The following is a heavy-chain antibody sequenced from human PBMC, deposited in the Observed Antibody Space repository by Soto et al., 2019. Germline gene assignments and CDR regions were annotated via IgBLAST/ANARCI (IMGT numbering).Heavy chain of an antibody. CDR3: ARDRVPAAKDYYYYGMDV. CDR1: GYTFTSYY. V-gene: IGHV1-46*01. CDR2: INPSGGST. D-gene: IGHD2-2*01. J-gene: IGHJ6*02. Sequence: ASVKVSCKASGYTFTSYYMHWVRQAPGQGLEWMGIINPSGGSTSYAQKFQGRVTMTRDTSTSTVYMELSSLRSEDTAVYYCARDRVPAAKDYYYYGMDVWGQGTTVTVSS.